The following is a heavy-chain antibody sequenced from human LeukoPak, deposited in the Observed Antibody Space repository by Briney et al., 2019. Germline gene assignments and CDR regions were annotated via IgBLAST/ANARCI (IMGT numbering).Heavy chain of an antibody. V-gene: IGHV5-51*01. J-gene: IGHJ4*02. D-gene: IGHD6-25*01. Sequence: GESLEISCKGSGYSFTSYWIGWARQMPGKGLEWMGIIYPGDSDTRYSPSFQGQVTISADKSTSTAYLQWSSLKASDTAMYYCARPKDYSSAGEYYFDYWGQGTLVTVSS. CDR2: IYPGDSDT. CDR1: GYSFTSYW. CDR3: ARPKDYSSAGEYYFDY.